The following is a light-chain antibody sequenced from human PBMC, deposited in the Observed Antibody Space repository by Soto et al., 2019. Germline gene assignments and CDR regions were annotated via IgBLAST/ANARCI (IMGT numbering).Light chain of an antibody. CDR1: QSVSSN. V-gene: IGKV3-15*01. CDR3: QQSNNWPPWT. J-gene: IGKJ1*01. Sequence: EIVMTQSPATLSVSPGERATLSCRASQSVSSNLAWYQQKPGQAPRLLIYGASTRATGIPARFSGSGSGTDFTLTISRLQSDDFAVYYCQQSNNWPPWTFGQGTKVEIK. CDR2: GAS.